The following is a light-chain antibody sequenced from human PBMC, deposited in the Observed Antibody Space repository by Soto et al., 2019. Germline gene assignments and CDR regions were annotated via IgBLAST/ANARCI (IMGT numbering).Light chain of an antibody. V-gene: IGKV1-9*01. CDR2: AAS. CDR3: QQVHSYPFT. J-gene: IGKJ4*01. CDR1: QGISTS. Sequence: DIQLTQSPSLLSASVGERVTITCRASQGISTSLAWYQQKPGKAPKRLIYAASTVQSGVPSRFSGSGSGTDFTLTISSLQPEDFATFYCQQVHSYPFTFGGGTKVAIK.